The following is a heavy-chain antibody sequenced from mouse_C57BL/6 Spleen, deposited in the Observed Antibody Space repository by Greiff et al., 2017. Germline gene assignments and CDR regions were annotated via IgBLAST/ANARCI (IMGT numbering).Heavy chain of an antibody. Sequence: EVQLVESGGDLVKPGGSLKLSCAASGFTFSSYGMSWVRQTPDKRLEWVATISSGGSYTYYPDSVKGRFTISRDNAKNTLYLQMSSLKSEDTAMYYCAKDYYGSSYGTDYYAMDYRGQGTSVTVSS. CDR1: GFTFSSYG. V-gene: IGHV5-6*01. D-gene: IGHD1-1*01. J-gene: IGHJ4*01. CDR2: ISSGGSYT. CDR3: AKDYYGSSYGTDYYAMDY.